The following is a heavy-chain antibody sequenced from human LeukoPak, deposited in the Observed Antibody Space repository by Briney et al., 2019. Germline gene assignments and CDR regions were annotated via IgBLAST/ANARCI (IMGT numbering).Heavy chain of an antibody. CDR2: IKNDGSET. CDR3: AREGTTAT. D-gene: IGHD1-1*01. J-gene: IGHJ5*02. CDR1: GFNFRDHW. Sequence: GGSLRLSCAVSGFNFRDHWMDWVRQAPGKGLEWVGHIKNDGSETYYLDSLKGRFSISRDNTNNALYLQMNSLRAEDTAVYYCAREGTTATWGQGTLVTVSS. V-gene: IGHV3-7*01.